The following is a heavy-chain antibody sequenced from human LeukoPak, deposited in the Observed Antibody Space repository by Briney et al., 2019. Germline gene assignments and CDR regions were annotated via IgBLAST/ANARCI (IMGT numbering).Heavy chain of an antibody. CDR3: ARATRIAAAEYYFDY. D-gene: IGHD6-13*01. CDR2: ISRGGYYI. CDR1: GFTFIPYT. Sequence: GGSLRLSCAASGFTFIPYTIKWVRQAPGKGLEWVSSISRGGYYIYYADSVKGRFTISRDNAKNSLSLQMNSLRAEDTAVYYCARATRIAAAEYYFDYWGQGTLVTVSS. J-gene: IGHJ4*02. V-gene: IGHV3-21*01.